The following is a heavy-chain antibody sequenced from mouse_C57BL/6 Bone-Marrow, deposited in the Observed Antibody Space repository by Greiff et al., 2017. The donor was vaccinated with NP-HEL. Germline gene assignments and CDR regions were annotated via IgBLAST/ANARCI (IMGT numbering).Heavy chain of an antibody. CDR2: IYPRSGNT. Sequence: VQRVESGAELARPGASVKLSCKASGYTFTSYGISWVKQRTGQGLEWIGEIYPRSGNTYYNEKFKGKATLTADKSSSTAYMELRSLTSEDSAVYFCAREDTTAVRAYWGQGTLVTVSA. V-gene: IGHV1-81*01. CDR1: GYTFTSYG. CDR3: AREDTTAVRAY. D-gene: IGHD1-2*01. J-gene: IGHJ3*01.